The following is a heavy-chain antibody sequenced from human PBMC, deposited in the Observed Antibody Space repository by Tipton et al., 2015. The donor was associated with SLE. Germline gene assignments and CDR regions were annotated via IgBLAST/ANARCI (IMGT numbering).Heavy chain of an antibody. D-gene: IGHD3-22*01. Sequence: TLSLTCTVSGGSISGGSDYWSWIRQPPGKGLECIGYIYYSGSTNYNPSLESRVTISVDTSKNQFSLNLTSVTAADTAVYYCARHPSSRGYYSNWFDPWGQGTLVTVSS. V-gene: IGHV4-61*01. J-gene: IGHJ5*02. CDR3: ARHPSSRGYYSNWFDP. CDR1: GGSISGGSDY. CDR2: IYYSGST.